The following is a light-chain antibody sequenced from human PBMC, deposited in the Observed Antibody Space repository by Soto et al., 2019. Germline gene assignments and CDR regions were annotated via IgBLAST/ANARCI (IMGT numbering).Light chain of an antibody. Sequence: QPVLTQPPSVSGAPGQRVTISCTGSSSNIGAGYDVHWYQQFPGRAPKLLIYANNNRPEGVPDRISGSTSGTSAVLVITGLQAEDEADYYCQSYDTRLTGSRVFGGGTKVTVL. CDR3: QSYDTRLTGSRV. J-gene: IGLJ3*02. V-gene: IGLV1-40*01. CDR1: SSNIGAGYD. CDR2: ANN.